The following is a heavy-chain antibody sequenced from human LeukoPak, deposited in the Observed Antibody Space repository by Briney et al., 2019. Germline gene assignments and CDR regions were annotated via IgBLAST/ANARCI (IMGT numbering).Heavy chain of an antibody. J-gene: IGHJ4*02. D-gene: IGHD6-13*01. CDR1: GFSFSHYG. V-gene: IGHV3-30*18. CDR2: ISYDGSNK. CDR3: AKDLSSTWWPGVDY. Sequence: PGGSLRLSCAASGFSFSHYGMNWVRQAPGKGLERVAVISYDGSNKYYADSVKGRFTISRDNSKNTVYLQMNSLRPEDTAVYYCAKDLSSTWWPGVDYWGQGTLVTVSS.